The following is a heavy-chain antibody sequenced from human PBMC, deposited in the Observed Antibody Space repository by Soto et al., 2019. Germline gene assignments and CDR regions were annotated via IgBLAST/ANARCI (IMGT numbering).Heavy chain of an antibody. CDR3: ARARATIAAAAIFDC. D-gene: IGHD6-13*01. J-gene: IGHJ4*02. V-gene: IGHV4-4*02. Sequence: QVQLQESGPGLVKPSGTLSLTCAVSGGSISTSNWWSWVRQPPGKGLEWIGEVYRTGSTNYNPSLERRPTISVDEPKHQFSLKLTSVTAADTAVYYCARARATIAAAAIFDCWGQGTLVTVSS. CDR2: VYRTGST. CDR1: GGSISTSNW.